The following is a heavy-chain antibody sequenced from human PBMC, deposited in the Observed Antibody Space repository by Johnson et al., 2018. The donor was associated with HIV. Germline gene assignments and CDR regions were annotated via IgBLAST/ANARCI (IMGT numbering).Heavy chain of an antibody. V-gene: IGHV3-23*03. CDR1: GFTFSSYA. J-gene: IGHJ3*02. CDR3: AKDGPFGSGIDASDI. Sequence: VQLVESGGGLVQPGGSLRLSCAASGFTFSSYAMSWVRQAPGKGLEWVSIIYSGGSTYYADSVKGRFTLSRDNSKNTLYLQMNSLRGEDTAVYYCAKDGPFGSGIDASDIWGQGTMVTVSS. D-gene: IGHD3-16*01. CDR2: IYSGGST.